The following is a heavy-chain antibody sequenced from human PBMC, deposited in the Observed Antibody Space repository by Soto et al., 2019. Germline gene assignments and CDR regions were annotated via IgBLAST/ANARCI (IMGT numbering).Heavy chain of an antibody. CDR3: AKARSGSRPSDSDY. J-gene: IGHJ4*02. Sequence: GGSLRLCCAASGFTFNSYAMSWVRQAPGKGLEWVSSMSVSGDSTYYGDPVKGRFTISRDNSKNTLYLQMNSLSDLVSAVFYCAKARSGSRPSDSDYCGQGTLVNVPS. V-gene: IGHV3-23*01. D-gene: IGHD3-3*01. CDR2: MSVSGDST. CDR1: GFTFNSYA.